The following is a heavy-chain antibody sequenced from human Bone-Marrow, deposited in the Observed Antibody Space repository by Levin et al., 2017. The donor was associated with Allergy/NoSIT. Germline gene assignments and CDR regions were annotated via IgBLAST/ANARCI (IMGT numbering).Heavy chain of an antibody. D-gene: IGHD3-3*01. J-gene: IGHJ4*02. CDR3: AAYYGVVAAVDY. V-gene: IGHV3-7*03. CDR2: IKEDGSER. Sequence: GESLKISCEVAGLTFDKHWMTWVRQSPGKGLEWVANIKEDGSERYYGDSVTGRFTVSRDNAKNTLYLEMKYVGVDDTAVYYCAAYYGVVAAVDYWGQGTLVTVSS. CDR1: GLTFDKHW.